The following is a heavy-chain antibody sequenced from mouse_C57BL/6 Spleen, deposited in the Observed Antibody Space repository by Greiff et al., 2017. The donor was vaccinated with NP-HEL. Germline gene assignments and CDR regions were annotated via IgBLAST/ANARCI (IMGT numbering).Heavy chain of an antibody. D-gene: IGHD2-1*01. CDR3: ARSGNYVETWFAY. CDR1: GFSLTSYG. V-gene: IGHV2-2*01. CDR2: IWSGGST. Sequence: VKLMESGPGLVQPSQSLSITCTVSGFSLTSYGVHWVRQSPGKGLEWLGVIWSGGSTDYNAAFISRQSISKDNSKSQVFFKMNSLQADDTALYYCARSGNYVETWFAYWGQGTLVTVSA. J-gene: IGHJ3*01.